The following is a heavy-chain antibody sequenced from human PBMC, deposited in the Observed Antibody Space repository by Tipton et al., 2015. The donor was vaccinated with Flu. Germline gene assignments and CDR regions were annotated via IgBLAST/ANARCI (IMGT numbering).Heavy chain of an antibody. CDR3: ARGAGGPATAYDC. V-gene: IGHV4-4*07. J-gene: IGHJ4*02. CDR2: IYTSGST. D-gene: IGHD1-1*01. Sequence: TLSLTCTVSGGSISTYYWSWIRQPAGKGLEWIGRIYTSGSTNYNPSLKSRVTMSVDTSKNQFSLRLSSVTAADTAVYYCARGAGGPATAYDCWGQGMLVTVSS. CDR1: GGSISTYY.